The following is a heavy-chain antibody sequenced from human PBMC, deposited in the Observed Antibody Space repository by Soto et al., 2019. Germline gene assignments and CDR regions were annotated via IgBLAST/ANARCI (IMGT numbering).Heavy chain of an antibody. CDR3: TSSGYSSSWYVHD. V-gene: IGHV3-73*01. CDR2: IRSKANSYAT. D-gene: IGHD6-13*01. CDR1: GFTFIGSA. J-gene: IGHJ4*02. Sequence: GGSLRLSCAASGFTFIGSAMHWVRQASWKGLEWVGRIRSKANSYATAYAASVKGRFTISRDDSKNTAYLQMNSLKTEDTAVYYGTSSGYSSSWYVHDWGQGTLVTVAS.